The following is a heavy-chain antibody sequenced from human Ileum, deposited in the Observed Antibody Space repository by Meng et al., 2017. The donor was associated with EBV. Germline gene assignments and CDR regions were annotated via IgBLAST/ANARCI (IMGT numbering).Heavy chain of an antibody. CDR2: IYYSGST. V-gene: IGHV4-39*01. J-gene: IGHJ4*02. D-gene: IGHD3-3*01. CDR1: GDSMSSSNHW. CDR3: ARRYYGVPFDN. Sequence: WGHGCVKPSDTLPLTFPCSGDSMSSSNHWGGWIRQPPGKGLEWVGTIYYSGSTFYNPSLKSRVTISLDTSKNQFSLKVSSVTAADTAVYYCARRYYGVPFDNWGQGTLVTVSS.